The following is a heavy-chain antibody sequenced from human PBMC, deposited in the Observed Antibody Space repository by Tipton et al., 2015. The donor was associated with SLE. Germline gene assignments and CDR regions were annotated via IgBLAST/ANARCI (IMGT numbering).Heavy chain of an antibody. CDR1: GFTFSSYS. J-gene: IGHJ4*02. V-gene: IGHV3-21*03. CDR3: ARVGDGHAPDY. Sequence: SLRLSCAASGFTFSSYSMNWVRQAPGKGLEWVSSISSSSSYIYYADSVKGRFTNSRDNAKNSLYLQMNSLRAEDTAVYYCARVGDGHAPDYWGQGTLVTVSS. D-gene: IGHD5-24*01. CDR2: ISSSSSYI.